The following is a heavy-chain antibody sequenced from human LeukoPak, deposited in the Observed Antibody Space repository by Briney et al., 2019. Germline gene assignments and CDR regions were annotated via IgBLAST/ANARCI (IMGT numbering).Heavy chain of an antibody. CDR3: ARGLEITTSGYFDY. D-gene: IGHD4-11*01. V-gene: IGHV5-51*01. J-gene: IGHJ4*02. Sequence: GGSLKISCKGSGYSFTTYWIGWVRQMPGKGLEWLGIIYPSDSDTRYSPSFRGRVTISADKSISTAYLQWSSLKASVTAMYYCARGLEITTSGYFDYWGQGTLVTVSS. CDR2: IYPSDSDT. CDR1: GYSFTTYW.